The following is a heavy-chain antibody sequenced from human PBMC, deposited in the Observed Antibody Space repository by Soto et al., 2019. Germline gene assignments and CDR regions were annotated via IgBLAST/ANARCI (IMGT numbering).Heavy chain of an antibody. D-gene: IGHD4-4*01. Sequence: PGGSLRLSCAASGFTFNMYWMHWVRQVPGKGLEWISRISTDGTTTGYAGSVRGRLTVSRDNAKNTLCLQMNSLRVEDTAVYYCIRDRTTITLFDYWGQGALVTVSS. CDR3: IRDRTTITLFDY. J-gene: IGHJ4*02. V-gene: IGHV3-74*01. CDR2: ISTDGTTT. CDR1: GFTFNMYW.